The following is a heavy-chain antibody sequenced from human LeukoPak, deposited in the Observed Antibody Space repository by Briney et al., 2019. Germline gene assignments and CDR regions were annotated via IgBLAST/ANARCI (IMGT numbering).Heavy chain of an antibody. D-gene: IGHD2-21*02. CDR3: AKSHHVTAIDY. J-gene: IGHJ4*02. V-gene: IGHV3-30*04. CDR1: GFTFSSYV. Sequence: GGSLRLSCAASGFTFSSYVMHWGRQGPGKGLEWVAIISYDGSNEYYADSVRGRFTISRDNSKNTLYLQMNSLRANDTAVYYCAKSHHVTAIDYWGQGTLVTVSS. CDR2: ISYDGSNE.